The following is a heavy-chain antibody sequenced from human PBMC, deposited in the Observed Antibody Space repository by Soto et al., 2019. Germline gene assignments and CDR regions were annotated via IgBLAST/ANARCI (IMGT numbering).Heavy chain of an antibody. CDR2: ISYDGSKE. Sequence: PGGSLRLSCAASGFTFSSYGMHWVRQAPGKGLEWVAVISYDGSKEFYADSVKGRFTISRDNSKNTLYLQMNSLRAEDTAVYYCAKDLRLWSKDYYYYGMDVWGQGTTVTVSS. D-gene: IGHD5-18*01. V-gene: IGHV3-30*18. CDR3: AKDLRLWSKDYYYYGMDV. J-gene: IGHJ6*02. CDR1: GFTFSSYG.